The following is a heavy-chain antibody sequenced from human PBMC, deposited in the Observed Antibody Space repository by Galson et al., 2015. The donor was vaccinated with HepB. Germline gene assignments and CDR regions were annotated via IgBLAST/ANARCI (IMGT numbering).Heavy chain of an antibody. CDR2: ISWNSGSI. Sequence: SLRLSCAASGFTFNEYAMHWVRQAPGKGLEWASGISWNSGSIGYADSVKGRFTISRDNAKNSLYLQMNSLRAEDTALYYCAKGMITFGGVIVPIDYWGQGALVTVSP. CDR1: GFTFNEYA. V-gene: IGHV3-9*01. CDR3: AKGMITFGGVIVPIDY. J-gene: IGHJ4*02. D-gene: IGHD3-16*02.